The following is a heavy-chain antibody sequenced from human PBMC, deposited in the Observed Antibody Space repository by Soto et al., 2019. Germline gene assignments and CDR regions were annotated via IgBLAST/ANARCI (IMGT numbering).Heavy chain of an antibody. J-gene: IGHJ4*02. V-gene: IGHV4-59*08. CDR3: ARHGGRPLVGTLSG. CDR1: GGSISSYY. CDR2: IYYSGST. D-gene: IGHD6-6*01. Sequence: SETLSLTCTVSGGSISSYYWSWIRQPPGKGLEWIGYIYYSGSTNYNPSLKSRVTISVDTSKNQFSLKLSSVTAADTAVYYCARHGGRPLVGTLSGWGQGTLVTVSS.